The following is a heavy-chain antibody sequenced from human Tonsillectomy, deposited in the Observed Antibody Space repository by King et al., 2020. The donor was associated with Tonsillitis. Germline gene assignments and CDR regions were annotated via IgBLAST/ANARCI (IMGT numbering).Heavy chain of an antibody. CDR1: GGSIINYY. Sequence: VQLQESGPGLVKPSETLSLTCIVSGGSIINYYWSWIRQSPGKGLEWIGYIYYSGSTNYNPSLKSRVTISVDPSKKQFSLNLSSVTAADTAVYYCARARDYNWFDPWGRGTLVTVSS. V-gene: IGHV4-59*01. CDR3: ARARDYNWFDP. CDR2: IYYSGST. J-gene: IGHJ5*02.